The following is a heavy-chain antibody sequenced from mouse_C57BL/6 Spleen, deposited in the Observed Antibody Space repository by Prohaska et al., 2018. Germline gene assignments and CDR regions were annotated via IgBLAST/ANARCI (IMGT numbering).Heavy chain of an antibody. CDR1: GYTFTSYW. Sequence: QVQLQQPGAELVKPGASVKLSCKASGYTFTSYWMQWVKQRPGQGLEWIGEIDPSDSYTNYNQKFKGMATLTVDKSSSTAYMELRSLTSEDSAVYYCARWGPYYFDYWGQGTTLTVSS. CDR2: IDPSDSYT. CDR3: ARWGPYYFDY. J-gene: IGHJ2*01. V-gene: IGHV1-50*01.